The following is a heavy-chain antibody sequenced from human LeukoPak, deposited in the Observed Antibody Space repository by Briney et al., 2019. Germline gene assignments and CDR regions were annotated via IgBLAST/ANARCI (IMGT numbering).Heavy chain of an antibody. CDR1: GFTFSSYW. Sequence: GGSLRLSCAASGFTFSSYWMSWVRQAPGKGLEWVANIKQDGSEKYYVDSVKGRFTISRDNAKNSLYLQMNSLRAEDTAVYYCASSGWELSRYTTYRSWFFPTKNDYWGQGTLVTVSS. CDR2: IKQDGSEK. V-gene: IGHV3-7*01. CDR3: ASSGWELSRYTTYRSWFFPTKNDY. J-gene: IGHJ4*02. D-gene: IGHD1-26*01.